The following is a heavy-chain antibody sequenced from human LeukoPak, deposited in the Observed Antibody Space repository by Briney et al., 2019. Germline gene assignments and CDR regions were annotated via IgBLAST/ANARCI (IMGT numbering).Heavy chain of an antibody. CDR3: ARGPELFDY. CDR1: GGSFSGYY. Sequence: SETLSLTCAVYGGSFSGYYWSWIRQPPGKGLEWIGEISHSGSANYNPSLKSRVTISVDTSKNQFSLKLSSVTAADTAVYYCARGPELFDYWGQGTLVTVSS. J-gene: IGHJ4*02. V-gene: IGHV4-34*01. D-gene: IGHD1-26*01. CDR2: ISHSGSA.